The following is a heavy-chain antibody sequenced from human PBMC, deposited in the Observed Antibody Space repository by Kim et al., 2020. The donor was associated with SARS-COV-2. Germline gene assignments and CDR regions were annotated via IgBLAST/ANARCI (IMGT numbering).Heavy chain of an antibody. J-gene: IGHJ5*01. V-gene: IGHV5-51*01. CDR3: TRRRTGTTRGWFDS. CDR2: IYPSDSET. D-gene: IGHD1-1*01. Sequence: GESLKISCKGSGYSFTNYWIGWVRQMPGKGLEWMGIIYPSDSETRYSPSVQGQVTISADKSISTAYLQWSSLKASDTAMYYCTRRRTGTTRGWFDSWGQGTLVTVSS. CDR1: GYSFTNYW.